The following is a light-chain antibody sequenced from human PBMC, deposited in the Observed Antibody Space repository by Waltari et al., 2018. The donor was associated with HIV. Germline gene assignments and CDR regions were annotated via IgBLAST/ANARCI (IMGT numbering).Light chain of an antibody. CDR2: DTS. J-gene: IGKJ2*01. CDR3: QQSYTTLYT. CDR1: ERISSS. V-gene: IGKV1-39*01. Sequence: DIHLTQSPSSLSASVVNRITITCRAIERISSSVNWYQHRPGKAPNLIIFDTSSLQSGVPSRFNGSGSGTDFTLTISSLQPEEFVTYYCQQSYTTLYTFGQGTRLEIK.